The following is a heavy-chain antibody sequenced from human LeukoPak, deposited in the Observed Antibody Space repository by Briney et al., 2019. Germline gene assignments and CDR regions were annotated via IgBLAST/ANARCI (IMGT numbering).Heavy chain of an antibody. CDR3: ARWNYYGSGGRRMDV. D-gene: IGHD3-10*01. CDR2: IYSSGST. V-gene: IGHV4-38-2*02. CDR1: GYSISSGYY. Sequence: SETLSLTCTVSGYSISSGYYWGWIRQPAGKGLEWIGRIYSSGSTNYNPSLKSRVTISVDTSKNQFSLKLSSVTAADTAVYYCARWNYYGSGGRRMDVWGQGTTVTVSS. J-gene: IGHJ6*02.